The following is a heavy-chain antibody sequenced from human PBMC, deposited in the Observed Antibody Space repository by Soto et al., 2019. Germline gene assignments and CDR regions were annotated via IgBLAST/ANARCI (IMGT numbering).Heavy chain of an antibody. V-gene: IGHV4-34*01. CDR1: GGSFSGYY. J-gene: IGHJ3*02. Sequence: QVQLQQWGAGLLKPSETLSLTCAVYGGSFSGYYWSWIRQPPGKGLEWIGEINHSGSTNYNPSLKGRVTISVDTSKNQVSLKLSSVTAADTAVYYCASRAIFGGAFDIWGQGTMVTVSS. CDR3: ASRAIFGGAFDI. D-gene: IGHD3-3*01. CDR2: INHSGST.